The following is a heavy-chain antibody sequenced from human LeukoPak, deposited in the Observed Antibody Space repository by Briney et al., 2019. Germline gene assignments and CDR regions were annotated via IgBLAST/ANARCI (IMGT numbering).Heavy chain of an antibody. CDR3: ARGAYYYGSGSLDFDY. CDR1: GGTFSSYA. Sequence: SVKVSCKASGGTFSSYAIGWVRQAPGQGLEWMGGIIPIFGTANYAQKFQGRVTITADTSTSTAYMELSSLRSEDTAVYYCARGAYYYGSGSLDFDYWGQGTLVTVSS. D-gene: IGHD3-10*01. V-gene: IGHV1-69*06. J-gene: IGHJ4*02. CDR2: IIPIFGTA.